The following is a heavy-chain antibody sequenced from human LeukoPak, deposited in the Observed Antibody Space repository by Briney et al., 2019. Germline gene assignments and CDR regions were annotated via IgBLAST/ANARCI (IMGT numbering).Heavy chain of an antibody. CDR3: ARVIYDFWSGYFNWFDP. CDR2: IYYSGST. V-gene: IGHV4-61*01. Sequence: PSETLSLTCTVSGGSVSSGSYYWSWIRQPPGKGLKWIGYIYYSGSTNYNPSLKSRVTISVDTSKNQFSLKLSSVTAADTAAYYCARVIYDFWSGYFNWFDPWGQGTLVTVPS. CDR1: GGSVSSGSYY. D-gene: IGHD3-3*01. J-gene: IGHJ5*02.